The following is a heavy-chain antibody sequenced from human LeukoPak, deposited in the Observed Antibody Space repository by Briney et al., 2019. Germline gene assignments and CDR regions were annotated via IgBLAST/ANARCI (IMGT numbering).Heavy chain of an antibody. CDR1: GYTFTGYY. V-gene: IGHV1-2*06. D-gene: IGHD6-13*01. J-gene: IGHJ2*01. CDR2: INPNSGGT. Sequence: GASVRVSCKASGYTFTGYYMHWVRQAPGQGLEWMGRINPNSGGTNYAQKFQGRVTMTRDTSISTAYMELSRLRSEDTAVYYCARVSSSWYPTDYRYFDLWGRGTLVTVSS. CDR3: ARVSSSWYPTDYRYFDL.